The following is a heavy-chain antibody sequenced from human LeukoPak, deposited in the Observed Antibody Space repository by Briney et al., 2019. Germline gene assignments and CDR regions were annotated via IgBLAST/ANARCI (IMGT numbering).Heavy chain of an antibody. CDR1: GGTFSSYA. Sequence: SVKVSCKASGGTFSSYAISWVRQAPGQGLEWTGGIIPIFGTANYAQKFQGRVTITTDESTSTAYMELSSLRSEDTAVYYCARDRVGSGGIFGVVIIPVMDVWGKGTTVTVSS. D-gene: IGHD3-3*01. V-gene: IGHV1-69*05. CDR3: ARDRVGSGGIFGVVIIPVMDV. CDR2: IIPIFGTA. J-gene: IGHJ6*03.